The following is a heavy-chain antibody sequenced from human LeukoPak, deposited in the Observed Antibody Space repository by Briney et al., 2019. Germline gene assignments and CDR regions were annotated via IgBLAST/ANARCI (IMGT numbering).Heavy chain of an antibody. J-gene: IGHJ5*02. D-gene: IGHD3-10*01. CDR1: GYTFTAYY. CDR2: INLNSGGT. CDR3: AREPMVRDFNWFDP. Sequence: ASVKVSCKASGYTFTAYYIHWVRQAPGQGPEWMGRINLNSGGTNYAQKFQGRVTMTRDTSISTAYMELSRLTSDDTAVYYCAREPMVRDFNWFDPWGQGTLVTVSP. V-gene: IGHV1-2*06.